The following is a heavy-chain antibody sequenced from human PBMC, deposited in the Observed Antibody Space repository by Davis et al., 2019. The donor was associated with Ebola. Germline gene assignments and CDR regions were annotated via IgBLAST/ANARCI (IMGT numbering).Heavy chain of an antibody. J-gene: IGHJ6*02. D-gene: IGHD6-13*01. CDR2: INSDGSST. CDR3: ARDSSSWNYGMDV. CDR1: GFTFSSYW. Sequence: GESLKISCAASGFTFSSYWMHWVRQAPGKGLVWVSRINSDGSSTSYADSVKGRFTISRDNAKNTLYLQMNSLRAEDTAVYYCARDSSSWNYGMDVWGQGTTVTVSS. V-gene: IGHV3-74*01.